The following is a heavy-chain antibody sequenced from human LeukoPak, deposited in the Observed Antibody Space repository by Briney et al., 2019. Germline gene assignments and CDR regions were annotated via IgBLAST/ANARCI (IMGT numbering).Heavy chain of an antibody. J-gene: IGHJ4*02. CDR2: INHSGNT. CDR1: GGSSSGFY. CDR3: ARELTYYDSSGNYYGGVFDS. D-gene: IGHD3-22*01. Sequence: SSETLSLTCAVYGGSSSGFYWSWIRQPPGKGLEWIGEINHSGNTDYNPSLKSRVTISVDTSKNQFSLKLNSVTAADTAVYYCARELTYYDSSGNYYGGVFDSWGQGTLVTVSS. V-gene: IGHV4-34*01.